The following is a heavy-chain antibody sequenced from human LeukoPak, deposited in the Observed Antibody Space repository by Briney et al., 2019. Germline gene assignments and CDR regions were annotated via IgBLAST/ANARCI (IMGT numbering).Heavy chain of an antibody. Sequence: GGSLRLSCAASGFTFSTYWMHWVRQAPGKGLGWVSRIRPEGTTTAYADSVKGRFTISRDNAKNTLFLQMNSLSAEDTAVYYCARDLDWILFDYWGQGTLVTVSS. J-gene: IGHJ4*02. V-gene: IGHV3-74*03. CDR1: GFTFSTYW. CDR2: IRPEGTTT. D-gene: IGHD3-9*01. CDR3: ARDLDWILFDY.